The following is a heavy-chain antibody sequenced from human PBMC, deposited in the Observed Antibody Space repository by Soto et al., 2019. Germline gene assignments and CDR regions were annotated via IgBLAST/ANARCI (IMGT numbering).Heavy chain of an antibody. CDR1: GFTFSSYA. V-gene: IGHV3-30-3*01. D-gene: IGHD6-19*01. CDR2: ISYDGSNK. CDR3: ARVPVAELTHRINFDY. J-gene: IGHJ4*02. Sequence: QVQLVESGGGVVQPGRSLRLSCAASGFTFSSYAMHWVRQAPGKGLEWVAVISYDGSNKYYADSVKGRFTISRDNSKNTLYLQMNSLRGEDTAVYYCARVPVAELTHRINFDYWGQGTLVTVSS.